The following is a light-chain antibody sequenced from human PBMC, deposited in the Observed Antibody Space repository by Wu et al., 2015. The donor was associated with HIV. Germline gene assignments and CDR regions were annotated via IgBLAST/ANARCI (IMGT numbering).Light chain of an antibody. V-gene: IGKV3-20*01. CDR2: GAS. J-gene: IGKJ2*01. CDR1: QTVSATY. Sequence: IVLTQSPGTLSLSPGERATLSCRASQTVSATYLAWFQQKFGQAPRLLVYGASSRATGVPDRFSGSGSGTDFTLTITRLDPEDGAVYYCQQYGSSPYTFGQGTNLEIK. CDR3: QQYGSSPYT.